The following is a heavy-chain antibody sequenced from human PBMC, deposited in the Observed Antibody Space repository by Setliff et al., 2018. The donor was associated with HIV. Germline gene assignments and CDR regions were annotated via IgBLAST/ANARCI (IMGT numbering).Heavy chain of an antibody. Sequence: ASVKVSCKASGYTFTSYDINWVRQATGQGLEWMAWMNPKTGNTGYAQKFQDRVTLTRNTSISIAYMELSGLTSEDTAVYYCARALAGGPYYDFWSGSYRDQYNYMDVWGKGTKVTVSS. CDR2: MNPKTGNT. D-gene: IGHD3-3*01. V-gene: IGHV1-8*02. CDR3: ARALAGGPYYDFWSGSYRDQYNYMDV. J-gene: IGHJ6*03. CDR1: GYTFTSYD.